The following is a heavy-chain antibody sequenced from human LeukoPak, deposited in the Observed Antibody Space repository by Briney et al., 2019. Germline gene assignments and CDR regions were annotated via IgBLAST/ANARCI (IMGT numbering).Heavy chain of an antibody. CDR3: ARGGQLPYFDY. CDR1: GGSFSGYY. D-gene: IGHD1-1*01. Sequence: SETLSLTCAVYGGSFSGYYWSWIRQPPGKGLEWIGEINHSGSTNCNPSLKGRVTISVDTSKNQFSLKLSSVTAADTAVYYCARGGQLPYFDYWGQGTLVTVSS. J-gene: IGHJ4*02. V-gene: IGHV4-34*01. CDR2: INHSGST.